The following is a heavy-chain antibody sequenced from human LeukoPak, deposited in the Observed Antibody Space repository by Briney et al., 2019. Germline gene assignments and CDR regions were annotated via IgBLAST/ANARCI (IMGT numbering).Heavy chain of an antibody. D-gene: IGHD5-18*01. CDR1: GITFSSYN. J-gene: IGHJ4*02. V-gene: IGHV3-21*01. CDR2: ISSSSSYI. Sequence: GGSLRLSCAASGITFSSYNMNWVHQAPGKGLEWVSSISSSSSYIYYADSVKGRFTISRDNAKNSLYLQMNSLRAEDTAVYYCARGVGIGGYSYGSDFDYWGQGTLVTVSS. CDR3: ARGVGIGGYSYGSDFDY.